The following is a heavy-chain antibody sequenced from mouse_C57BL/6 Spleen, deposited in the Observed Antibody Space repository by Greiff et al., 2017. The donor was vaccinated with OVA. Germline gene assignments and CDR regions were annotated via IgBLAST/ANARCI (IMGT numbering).Heavy chain of an antibody. J-gene: IGHJ4*01. Sequence: VQLQQSGPELVKPGASVKISCKASGYTFTDYYMNWVKQSHGKSLEWIGDINPNNGGTSYNQKFKGKATLTVDKSSSTAYMELRSLTSEDSAVYYCASLLLRSYYAMDYWGQGTSVTVSS. CDR3: ASLLLRSYYAMDY. V-gene: IGHV1-26*01. CDR1: GYTFTDYY. CDR2: INPNNGGT. D-gene: IGHD1-1*01.